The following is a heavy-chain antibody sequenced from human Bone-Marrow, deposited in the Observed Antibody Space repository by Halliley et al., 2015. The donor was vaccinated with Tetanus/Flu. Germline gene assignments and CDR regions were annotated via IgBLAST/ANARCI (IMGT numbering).Heavy chain of an antibody. Sequence: TLSLTCTVSGGFLNSGGYYWSWIRQHPGKGLEWIGYMYYSGRTYYNPSLRSRVKISVDTQRQFSLEVNSVTAADTAVYYCARTQYYDKSGLSLFFFDSWGQGTLVTVS. CDR2: MYYSGRT. J-gene: IGHJ4*02. CDR1: GGFLNSGGYY. D-gene: IGHD3-16*01. V-gene: IGHV4-31*03. CDR3: ARTQYYDKSGLSLFFFDS.